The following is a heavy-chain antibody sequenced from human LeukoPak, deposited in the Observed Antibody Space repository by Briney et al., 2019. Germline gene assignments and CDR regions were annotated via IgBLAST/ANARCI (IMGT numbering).Heavy chain of an antibody. V-gene: IGHV4-4*07. CDR2: IYTSGST. CDR1: GGSISSYY. J-gene: IGHJ5*02. CDR3: ARDHRELPLSYNWFDP. Sequence: SETLSLTCTVSGGSISSYYWSWIRQPAGKGLEWIGRIYTSGSTNYNPSLKSRVTMSVDTSKNQFSLKLSSVTAADTAVYYCARDHRELPLSYNWFDPWGQGTLVTVFS. D-gene: IGHD1-26*01.